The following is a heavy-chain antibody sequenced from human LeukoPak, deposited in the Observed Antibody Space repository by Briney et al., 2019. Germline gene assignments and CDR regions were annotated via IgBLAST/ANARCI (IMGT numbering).Heavy chain of an antibody. Sequence: SETLSLTCAVYGGSFSGYYWSWIRQPPGKGLEWIGEINHSGSTNYNPSLKSRVTISVDTSKNQFSLKLSSVTAADTAVYYCARTCSMVRRVYYYMDVWGKGTTVTISS. CDR1: GGSFSGYY. V-gene: IGHV4-34*01. CDR2: INHSGST. D-gene: IGHD3-10*01. CDR3: ARTCSMVRRVYYYMDV. J-gene: IGHJ6*03.